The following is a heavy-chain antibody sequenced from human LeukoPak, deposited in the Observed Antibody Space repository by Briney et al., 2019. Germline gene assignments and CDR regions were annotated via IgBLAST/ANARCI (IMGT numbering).Heavy chain of an antibody. Sequence: GGSLRLSCSASGFTFSYYAMHWVRQTAGKGLEFVSGISSNGGSTYYADSLKGRFTISRDNSKNTLHLQMNSLRAEDTAVYYCARDQYSYAHAAHWGQGTLVTVSS. V-gene: IGHV3-64*04. D-gene: IGHD5-18*01. CDR2: ISSNGGST. CDR3: ARDQYSYAHAAH. CDR1: GFTFSYYA. J-gene: IGHJ4*02.